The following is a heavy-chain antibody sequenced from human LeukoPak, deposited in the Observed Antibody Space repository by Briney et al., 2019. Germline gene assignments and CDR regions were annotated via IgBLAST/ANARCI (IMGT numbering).Heavy chain of an antibody. CDR1: VGTLSSYA. CDR2: IIPIFGKA. V-gene: IGHV1-69*13. J-gene: IGHJ4*02. Sequence: SVTDSCKASVGTLSSYALSWVRPAPGQRLEWMGGIIPIFGKANYAQKFQGRVTITADESTSTAYMELSSLRSEDTAVYYCASRVAGTIDYWGQGTLVTVSS. CDR3: ASRVAGTIDY. D-gene: IGHD6-19*01.